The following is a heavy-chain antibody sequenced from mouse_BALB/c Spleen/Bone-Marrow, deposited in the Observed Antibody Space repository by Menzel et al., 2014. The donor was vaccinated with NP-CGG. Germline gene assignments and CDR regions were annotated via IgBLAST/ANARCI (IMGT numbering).Heavy chain of an antibody. CDR1: GLSLTDYG. V-gene: IGHV2-6-5*01. CDR2: IWDGGST. CDR3: AKHEDRYDWFAY. D-gene: IGHD2-14*01. J-gene: IGHJ3*01. Sequence: VMLVESGPGLVAPSQSLSITCTVSGLSLTDYGVSWIRQPPGKGLEWLGVIWDGGSTYYNSALKSRLSISKDNSKSQVFLKMNSLQTDDTAMYYCAKHEDRYDWFAYWGQGTLVTVSA.